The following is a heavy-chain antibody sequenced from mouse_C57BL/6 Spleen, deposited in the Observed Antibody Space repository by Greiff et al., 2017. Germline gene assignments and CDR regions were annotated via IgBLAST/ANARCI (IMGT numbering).Heavy chain of an antibody. J-gene: IGHJ3*01. CDR3: ARHYDYDGGFAY. CDR1: GYTFTDYY. Sequence: VQLQQSGPELVKPGASVKISCKASGYTFTDYYMNWVKRSHGKSLEWIGDINPNNGGTSYNQKFKGKATLTVDKSSSTAYMELRSLTSEDSAVYYCARHYDYDGGFAYWGQGTLVTVSA. V-gene: IGHV1-26*01. CDR2: INPNNGGT. D-gene: IGHD2-4*01.